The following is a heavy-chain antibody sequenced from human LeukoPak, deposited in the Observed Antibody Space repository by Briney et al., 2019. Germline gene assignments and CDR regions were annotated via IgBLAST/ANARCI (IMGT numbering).Heavy chain of an antibody. CDR2: ISGSGGST. CDR1: GFTFSSYA. Sequence: GGSLRLSCAASGFTFSSYAMSWVRQAPGKGLEWVSAISGSGGSTYYADSVKGRFTISRDNAKNSLYLQMNSLRAEDTAVYYCARDGGLGALDYWGQGTLVTVSS. D-gene: IGHD3/OR15-3a*01. V-gene: IGHV3-23*01. J-gene: IGHJ4*02. CDR3: ARDGGLGALDY.